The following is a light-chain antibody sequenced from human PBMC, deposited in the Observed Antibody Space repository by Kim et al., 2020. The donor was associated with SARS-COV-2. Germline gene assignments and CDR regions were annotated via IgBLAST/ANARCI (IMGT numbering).Light chain of an antibody. CDR2: AAS. CDR3: QQSYITPFT. Sequence: DIQMTQSPSSLSASVGDRVTITCRTSQSISSHLNWYHQKPVRAPKLLIYAASTLQGGVPSRFSGSGSETDFTLTISSLQPEDFATYFCQQSYITPFTFGRGTKVDIK. J-gene: IGKJ3*01. CDR1: QSISSH. V-gene: IGKV1-39*01.